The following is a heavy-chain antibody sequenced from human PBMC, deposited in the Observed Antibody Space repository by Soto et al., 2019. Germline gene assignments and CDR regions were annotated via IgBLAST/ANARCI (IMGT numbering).Heavy chain of an antibody. V-gene: IGHV1-2*02. D-gene: IGHD4-17*01. CDR3: GSDYVGDYWTVTTGQFGRF. J-gene: IGHJ4*02. CDR1: GHTFSGYY. CDR2: VNPNSGGT. Sequence: ASVKLSCKASGHTFSGYYVNWVRQAPEQGLEWMGWVNPNSGGTHYAQKFQGRVSMTRDTSLSAVYMELRSLRRADMAVYCCGSDYVGDYWTVTTGQFGRFWGQRSLGTVSS.